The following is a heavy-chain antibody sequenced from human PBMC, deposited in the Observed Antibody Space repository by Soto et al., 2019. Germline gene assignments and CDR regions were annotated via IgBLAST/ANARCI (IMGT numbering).Heavy chain of an antibody. CDR2: IKQDGSEK. CDR3: ASRPSDVAYYGVFAY. Sequence: EVQLVESGGGLVQPGGSLRLSCSASGFMFSTLWMSWVRQAPGKGLEWVANIKQDGSEKFYVDSVKGRFTISRDNAKNSLFLQMNSLRVEDTAVYYCASRPSDVAYYGVFAYWGPGNLVTVSS. D-gene: IGHD1-26*01. CDR1: GFMFSTLW. V-gene: IGHV3-7*03. J-gene: IGHJ4*02.